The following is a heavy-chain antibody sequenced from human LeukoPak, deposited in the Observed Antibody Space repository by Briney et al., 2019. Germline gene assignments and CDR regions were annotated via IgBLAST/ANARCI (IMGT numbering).Heavy chain of an antibody. J-gene: IGHJ3*02. CDR1: GGSISSYY. Sequence: SETLSLTCTVSGGSISSYYWSWIRQPPGKGLEWIGNIYYSGSTKYNPSLKSRVTISVDTSKKQLSLRLNSVTAADTAVYYCARSSGWNDALNIWGQGTMVIVSS. V-gene: IGHV4-59*01. CDR3: ARSSGWNDALNI. D-gene: IGHD6-19*01. CDR2: IYYSGST.